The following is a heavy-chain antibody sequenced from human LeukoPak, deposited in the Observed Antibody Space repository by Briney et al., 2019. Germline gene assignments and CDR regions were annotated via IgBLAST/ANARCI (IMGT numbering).Heavy chain of an antibody. CDR2: ISAYNANT. D-gene: IGHD4-11*01. CDR3: ARWGWDYRNSYYYMDV. V-gene: IGHV1-18*01. Sequence: ASVKVSCKASGYTFTNYGISWVRQAPGQGLEWMGWISAYNANTNFAQKLQGRVTMTTDTSTSTAYMELRSLRSDDTAVYYCARWGWDYRNSYYYMDVGGKGTTVTISS. CDR1: GYTFTNYG. J-gene: IGHJ6*03.